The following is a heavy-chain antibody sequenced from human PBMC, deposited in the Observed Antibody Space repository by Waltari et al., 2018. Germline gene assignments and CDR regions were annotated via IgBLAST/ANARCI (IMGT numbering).Heavy chain of an antibody. CDR1: GFTFSSYW. CDR3: ARGYDFWSGFDFDY. CDR2: IKQDGSEK. J-gene: IGHJ4*02. D-gene: IGHD3-3*01. V-gene: IGHV3-7*04. Sequence: EVQLVESGGGLVQPGGSLRLSCAASGFTFSSYWMSWVRQAPGKGLEWVANIKQDGSEKYYVDSVKCRFTISRDNAKNSLYLQMNSLRAEDTAVYYCARGYDFWSGFDFDYWGQGTLVTVSS.